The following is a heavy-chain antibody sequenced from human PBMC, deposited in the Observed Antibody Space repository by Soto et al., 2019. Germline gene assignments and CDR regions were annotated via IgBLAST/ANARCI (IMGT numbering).Heavy chain of an antibody. J-gene: IGHJ4*02. CDR2: IYYSGST. V-gene: IGHV4-31*03. CDR3: ARHDRYFDIFTGYYAPLDY. Sequence: SETLSLTCTVSGGSISSGGYYWSWIRQHPGKGLEWIGYIYYSGSTYYNPSLKSRVTISVDTSKNQFSLKLSSVTAADTAVYYCARHDRYFDIFTGYYAPLDYWGQGTLVTVSS. CDR1: GGSISSGGYY. D-gene: IGHD3-9*01.